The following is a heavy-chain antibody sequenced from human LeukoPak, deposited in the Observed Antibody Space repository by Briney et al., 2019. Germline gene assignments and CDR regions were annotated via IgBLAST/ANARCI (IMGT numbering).Heavy chain of an antibody. D-gene: IGHD3-16*01. CDR3: ASSKLMITFGGVMVY. CDR2: IYHSGST. V-gene: IGHV4-4*02. CDR1: GGSISSSNW. Sequence: SGTLSLTCAVSGGSISSSNWWSWVRQPPGKGLEWIGEIYHSGSTNYNPSLKSRVTISVDKSKNQFSLKLSSVTAADTALYYCASSKLMITFGGVMVYWGQGTLVTVSS. J-gene: IGHJ4*02.